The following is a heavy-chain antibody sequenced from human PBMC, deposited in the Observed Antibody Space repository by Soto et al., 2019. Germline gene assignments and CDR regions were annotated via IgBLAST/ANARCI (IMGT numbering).Heavy chain of an antibody. V-gene: IGHV3-21*01. CDR3: ARGEYNWNDVDYYYGMDV. D-gene: IGHD1-1*01. CDR1: GFTFSSYT. J-gene: IGHJ6*02. Sequence: EVQLVESGGGLVKPGGSLRLSCAASGFTFSSYTMNWVRQAPGKGLEWVSSISSSSSYIYYADSVKGRFTISRDNXKXSQXLQMNSLRAEDTAVYYCARGEYNWNDVDYYYGMDVWGQGTTVTVSS. CDR2: ISSSSSYI.